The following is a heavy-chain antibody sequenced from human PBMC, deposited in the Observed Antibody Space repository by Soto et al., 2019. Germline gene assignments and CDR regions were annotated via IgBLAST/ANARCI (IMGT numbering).Heavy chain of an antibody. D-gene: IGHD2-2*01. J-gene: IGHJ4*02. CDR2: ISGSGGST. Sequence: EVQLLESGGGLVQPGGSLRLFCAASEFTFSSYAMSWVRQAPGKGLEWVSAISGSGGSTYYADSVKGRFTISRDNSKNSRYLQMNSLRAEDTAVYYCAKDPYHLLSFYFDYWGQGTLVTVSS. CDR1: EFTFSSYA. CDR3: AKDPYHLLSFYFDY. V-gene: IGHV3-23*01.